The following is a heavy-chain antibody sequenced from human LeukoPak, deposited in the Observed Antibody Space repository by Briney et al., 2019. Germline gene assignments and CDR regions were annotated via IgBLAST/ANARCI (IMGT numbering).Heavy chain of an antibody. D-gene: IGHD1-7*01. Sequence: GGSLRLSCAASGFTFSNYAMTWVRQAPGKGLEWVSTIGGGGGYTFYADSVKGRFTISRDNSKNTLYLQLDSLRAEDTAVYYCAKRTPNYSPPRDFDYWGQGTLVTVSP. CDR2: IGGGGGYT. CDR3: AKRTPNYSPPRDFDY. V-gene: IGHV3-23*01. CDR1: GFTFSNYA. J-gene: IGHJ4*02.